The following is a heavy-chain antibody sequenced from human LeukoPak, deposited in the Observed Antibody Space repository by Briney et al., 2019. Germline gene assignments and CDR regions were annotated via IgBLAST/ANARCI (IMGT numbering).Heavy chain of an antibody. CDR2: IRSKANSYAT. D-gene: IGHD3-10*01. CDR1: GFTFSGSA. J-gene: IGHJ4*02. V-gene: IGHV3-73*01. Sequence: GGSLRLSCAASGFTFSGSAMHWVRQASGKGLEWVGRIRSKANSYATAYAASVKGRFTISRDDSKNTAYLQMNSLKTEDTAVYYCTRGMDYYGSGSYYSVWGQGTLVTVSS. CDR3: TRGMDYYGSGSYYSV.